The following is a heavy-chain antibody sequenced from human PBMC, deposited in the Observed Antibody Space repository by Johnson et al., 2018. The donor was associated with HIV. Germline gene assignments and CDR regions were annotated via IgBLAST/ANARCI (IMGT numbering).Heavy chain of an antibody. CDR3: ARLSKGGFDAFDI. J-gene: IGHJ3*02. D-gene: IGHD5/OR15-5a*01. V-gene: IGHV3-15*01. CDR1: GFTFSNAW. Sequence: EVQLVESGGGLVKPGGSLRLSCAASGFTFSNAWMSWVRQAPGKGLEWVGRIKSKTDGGTTDYAAPVKGRFTISRDNSKNMVFLHMNSLRGEDTAVYYCARLSKGGFDAFDIWGQGTLVTVSS. CDR2: IKSKTDGGTT.